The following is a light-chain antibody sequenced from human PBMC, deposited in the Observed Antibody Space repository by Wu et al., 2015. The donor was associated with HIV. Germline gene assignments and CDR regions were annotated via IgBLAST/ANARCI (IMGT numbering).Light chain of an antibody. J-gene: IGKJ4*01. CDR3: QQSDSSPCT. CDR1: ETITNY. Sequence: DIQMTQSPSSLSASVGDTVTITCRASETITNYLNWYQQKPGRAPKLLIYAASTLQSGVPSRFSGSGSGTHFTLTITSLQPEDFATYYCQQSDSSPCTFGEGPRWRSN. CDR2: AAS. V-gene: IGKV1-39*01.